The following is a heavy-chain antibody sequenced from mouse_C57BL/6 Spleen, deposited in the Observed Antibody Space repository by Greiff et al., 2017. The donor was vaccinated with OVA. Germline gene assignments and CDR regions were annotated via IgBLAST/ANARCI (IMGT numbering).Heavy chain of an antibody. CDR1: GFTFSSYG. CDR2: ISSGGSYT. D-gene: IGHD1-1*01. Sequence: EVQLVESGGDLVMPGGSLKLSCAASGFTFSSYGMSWVRQTPDKRLEWVATISSGGSYTYYPDSVKGRFTITIDNAKNTLYLQMSSLKSEDTAIYYCARHTDYGSSNCYWGQGTTLTVSS. CDR3: ARHTDYGSSNCY. V-gene: IGHV5-6*01. J-gene: IGHJ2*01.